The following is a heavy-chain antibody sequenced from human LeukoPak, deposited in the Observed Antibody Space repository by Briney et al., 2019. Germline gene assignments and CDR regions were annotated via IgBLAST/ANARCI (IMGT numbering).Heavy chain of an antibody. D-gene: IGHD5-18*01. V-gene: IGHV1-69*02. CDR1: GGTFSSYT. Sequence: GASVKVSCKASGGTFSSYTISWVRQAPGQGLEWMGRIIPILGIANYAQKFQGRVTITADKSTSTAYMELSSPRSEDTAVYYCASGGGYSYGYIYYYCGMDVWGQGTTVTVSS. J-gene: IGHJ6*02. CDR2: IIPILGIA. CDR3: ASGGGYSYGYIYYYCGMDV.